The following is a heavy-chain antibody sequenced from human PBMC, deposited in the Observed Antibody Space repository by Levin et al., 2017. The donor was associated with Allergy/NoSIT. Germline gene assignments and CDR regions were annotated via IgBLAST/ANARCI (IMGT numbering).Heavy chain of an antibody. CDR2: IIPILGTA. CDR1: GGTFSSYA. V-gene: IGHV1-69*13. D-gene: IGHD3-3*01. J-gene: IGHJ4*02. Sequence: PGASVKVSCKASGGTFSSYAISWVRQAPGQGLEWMGGIIPILGTANYAQKFQGRVTITADESTSTAYMELSSLRSEDTAVYYCAGVRRTIVGVVTGFDYWGQGTLVTVSS. CDR3: AGVRRTIVGVVTGFDY.